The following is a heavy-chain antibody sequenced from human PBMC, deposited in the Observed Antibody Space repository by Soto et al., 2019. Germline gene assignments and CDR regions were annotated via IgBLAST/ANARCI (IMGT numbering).Heavy chain of an antibody. CDR2: ISSSSSYT. CDR1: GFTFSDYY. J-gene: IGHJ6*02. Sequence: GGSLRLSCAASGFTFSDYYMSWIRQAPGKGLEWVSYISSSSSYTNYADSVKGRFTISRDNAKNSLYLQMNSLRAEDTAVYYCARDKGHIVATSLYYGMDVWGQGTTVTVSS. V-gene: IGHV3-11*06. D-gene: IGHD5-12*01. CDR3: ARDKGHIVATSLYYGMDV.